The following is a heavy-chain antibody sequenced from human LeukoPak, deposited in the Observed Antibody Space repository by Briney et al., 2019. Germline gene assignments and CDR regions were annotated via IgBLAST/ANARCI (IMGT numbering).Heavy chain of an antibody. CDR2: IIPILGIA. D-gene: IGHD1-26*01. J-gene: IGHJ3*02. CDR1: GGTFSSYA. V-gene: IGHV1-69*04. Sequence: SVKVSRKASGGTFSSYAISWVRQAPGQGLEWMGRIIPILGIANYAQKFQGRVTITADKSTSTAYMELSSLRSEDTAVYYCARDRASESYGSAFDIWGQGTMVTVSS. CDR3: ARDRASESYGSAFDI.